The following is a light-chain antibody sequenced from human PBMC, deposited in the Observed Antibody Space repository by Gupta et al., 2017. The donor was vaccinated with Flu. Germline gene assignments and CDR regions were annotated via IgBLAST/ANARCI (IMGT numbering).Light chain of an antibody. Sequence: DIVMTQTPLSLSVTPGQAASISCRSSQSLLHSNGMTYFFWYGQKAGQPPQVMLYEGSKRCSGATGWFGGGGETKDFTQHSSRGEDEDGGYYYNKQHITFWTFGQGTKVEIK. CDR2: EGS. CDR1: QSLLHSNGMTY. CDR3: KQHITFWT. V-gene: IGKV2D-29*01. J-gene: IGKJ1*01.